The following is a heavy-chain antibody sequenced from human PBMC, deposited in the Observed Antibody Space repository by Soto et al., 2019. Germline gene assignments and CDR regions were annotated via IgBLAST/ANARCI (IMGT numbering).Heavy chain of an antibody. CDR2: TYYRHKWYN. Sequence: PSQTLSLTCAISVDSVSSNSAACNWIRQSPSRGLEWLGRTYYRHKWYNDYAVSLKSRITINPDTSNNQFSLQLNSVTPEDTAVYYCARAEFDSVSMVYHRIDYWGQGTLVTVSS. D-gene: IGHD2-8*01. CDR1: VDSVSSNSAA. CDR3: ARAEFDSVSMVYHRIDY. J-gene: IGHJ4*02. V-gene: IGHV6-1*01.